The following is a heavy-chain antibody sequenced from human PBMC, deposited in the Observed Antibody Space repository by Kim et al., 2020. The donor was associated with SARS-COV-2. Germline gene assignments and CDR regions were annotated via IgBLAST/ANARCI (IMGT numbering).Heavy chain of an antibody. D-gene: IGHD3-9*01. CDR1: GFPFSTYA. Sequence: GGSLRLSCVVSGFPFSTYAMTWVRQAPGKGLEWVAAISGDTTKTWYADSVKGRFTISRDNSKNTMYLQMNRLGAEDTAVYFCAKDRSDNFRLIGTLDYWGQGTRVTVSS. J-gene: IGHJ4*02. CDR3: AKDRSDNFRLIGTLDY. V-gene: IGHV3-23*01. CDR2: ISGDTTKT.